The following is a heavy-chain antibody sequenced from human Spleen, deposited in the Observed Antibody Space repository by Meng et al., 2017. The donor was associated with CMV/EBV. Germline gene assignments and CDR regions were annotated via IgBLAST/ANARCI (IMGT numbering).Heavy chain of an antibody. CDR2: ISWNSGSI. Sequence: SLKISCAASGFTFDDYAMHWVRQAPGKGLEWVSGISWNSGSIGYADSVKGRFTISRDNAKNSLYLQMNSLRAEDTALYYCAISTVTTPYYYYGIDVWGQGTTVTVSS. J-gene: IGHJ6*02. V-gene: IGHV3-9*01. CDR3: AISTVTTPYYYYGIDV. CDR1: GFTFDDYA. D-gene: IGHD4-11*01.